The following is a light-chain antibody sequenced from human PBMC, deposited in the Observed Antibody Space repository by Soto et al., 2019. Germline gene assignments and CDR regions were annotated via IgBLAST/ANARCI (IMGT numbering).Light chain of an antibody. CDR1: QSVSSY. CDR2: DAS. CDR3: LRYGDSPPAYT. V-gene: IGKV3-11*01. J-gene: IGKJ2*01. Sequence: EIVLTQSPATLSLSPGERATLSCRASQSVSSYLAWYQQKPGQAPRLLIYDASNRATGIPARFSGSGSGTDFTLTISRLEPEDCAVYYCLRYGDSPPAYTFGQGTKLEIK.